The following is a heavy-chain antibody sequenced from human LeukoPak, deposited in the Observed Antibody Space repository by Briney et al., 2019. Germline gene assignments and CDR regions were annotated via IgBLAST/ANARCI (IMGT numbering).Heavy chain of an antibody. Sequence: SETLSLTCTVSGGSISSYYWSWIRQPPGRGLEWIGYIYYSGSTNYNPSLKSRVTISVDTSKNQFSLKLSSVTAADTAVYYCARLEVNWNDPYYFDYWGQGTLVTVSS. D-gene: IGHD1-1*01. V-gene: IGHV4-59*08. CDR3: ARLEVNWNDPYYFDY. CDR1: GGSISSYY. CDR2: IYYSGST. J-gene: IGHJ4*02.